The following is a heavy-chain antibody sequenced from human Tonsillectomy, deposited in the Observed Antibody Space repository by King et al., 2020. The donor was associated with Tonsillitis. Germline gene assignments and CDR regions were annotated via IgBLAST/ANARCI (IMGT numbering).Heavy chain of an antibody. D-gene: IGHD3-3*01. CDR3: ASLYYDFWSGYLDAFDI. CDR2: IYTSGST. J-gene: IGHJ3*02. Sequence: PLQESGPGLVKPSQTLSLTCTVSGGSISSGSYYWSWIRQPAGKGLEWIGRIYTSGSTNYNPSLKSRVTMSVDTSKNQFSLKLSSVTAADTAVYYCASLYYDFWSGYLDAFDIWGQGTMVTVSS. CDR1: GGSISSGSYY. V-gene: IGHV4-61*02.